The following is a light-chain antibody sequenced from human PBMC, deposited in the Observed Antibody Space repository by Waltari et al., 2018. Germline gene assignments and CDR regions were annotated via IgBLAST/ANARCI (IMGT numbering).Light chain of an antibody. Sequence: EIVLTQSPGTLSLSPGERATLSCRASHSVSRKYLAWYRHRPGQAPRLHIHGSSSRAPSNPDRVLGSGSGTDFTLTISRLGPEDFVVYYCQQYGRSWNTFGQGTKLEIK. CDR1: HSVSRKY. CDR3: QQYGRSWNT. CDR2: GSS. V-gene: IGKV3-20*01. J-gene: IGKJ2*01.